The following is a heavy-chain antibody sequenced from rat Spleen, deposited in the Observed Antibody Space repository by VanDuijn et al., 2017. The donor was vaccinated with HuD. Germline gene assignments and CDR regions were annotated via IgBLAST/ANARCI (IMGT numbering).Heavy chain of an antibody. J-gene: IGHJ1*01. CDR1: GFTFSDYF. D-gene: IGHD2-5*01. CDR2: ISYDGRSS. CDR3: DSRGYLRDWYFGF. Sequence: EVQLVESDGGLVQPGRSLKLSCAASGFTFSDYFMTWVRQAPPKGLEWVATISYDGRSSYYRDSVKGRFTVSRDNAKSTLYLQMDSLRSEDTATYCSDSRGYLRDWYFGFWGAGTMVTVSS. V-gene: IGHV5-29*01.